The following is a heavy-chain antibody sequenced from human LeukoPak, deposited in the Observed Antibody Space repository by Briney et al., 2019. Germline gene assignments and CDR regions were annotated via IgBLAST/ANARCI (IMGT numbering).Heavy chain of an antibody. V-gene: IGHV3-7*01. D-gene: IGHD1-26*01. Sequence: GGSLRLSCAASGFTFSSYWMSWVRRAPGKGLEWVANIKQDGSEKYYVDSVKGRFIISRDNAKNSLYLQMNSLRAEDTAVYYCARRKWQLPNGDYYYYYYMDVWGKGTTVTVSS. CDR3: ARRKWQLPNGDYYYYYYMDV. CDR2: IKQDGSEK. CDR1: GFTFSSYW. J-gene: IGHJ6*03.